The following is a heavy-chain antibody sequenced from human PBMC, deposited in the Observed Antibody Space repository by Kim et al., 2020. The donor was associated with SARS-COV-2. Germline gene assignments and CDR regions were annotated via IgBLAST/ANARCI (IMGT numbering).Heavy chain of an antibody. J-gene: IGHJ3*02. V-gene: IGHV4-4*07. D-gene: IGHD2-2*01. CDR3: ARGARYCSSTRCYDDAFDI. CDR1: GGSISSYY. Sequence: SETLSLTCTVSGGSISSYYWSWIRQPAGKGLEWIGRIYTSGTTNYNPFLKSRVTMSVDTSKNQFSLKLSSVTAADTAVYYCARGARYCSSTRCYDDAFDIWGQGTMVTVSS. CDR2: IYTSGTT.